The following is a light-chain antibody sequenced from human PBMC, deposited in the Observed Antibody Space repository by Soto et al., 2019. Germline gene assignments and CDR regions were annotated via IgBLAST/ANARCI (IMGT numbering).Light chain of an antibody. Sequence: DIQMTQSPSSLSASVGDRVTMTCRASQPISIYLNWYQQKPGRAPKILIYAASRLRSGVPSRFSADGSGTDFTLPISSRQPDDFASYYCLQSSSPPPFTFGPGTKVDLK. CDR1: QPISIY. V-gene: IGKV1-39*01. J-gene: IGKJ3*01. CDR2: AAS. CDR3: LQSSSPPPFT.